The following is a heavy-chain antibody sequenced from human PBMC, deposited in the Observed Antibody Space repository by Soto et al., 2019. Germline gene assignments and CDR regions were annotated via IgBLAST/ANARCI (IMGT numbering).Heavy chain of an antibody. V-gene: IGHV1-69*13. CDR3: ARDLPYYDVWSGRRGRNYDP. CDR2: IIPIIGTA. D-gene: IGHD3-3*01. J-gene: IGHJ5*02. Sequence: SVKVSCKASGGTFSSYAISWVRQAPGQGLEWMGGIIPIIGTANYAQKFQGRVTITADESTSTAYMELSSLRSEDTAVYYCARDLPYYDVWSGRRGRNYDPWGQGTLVTVSS. CDR1: GGTFSSYA.